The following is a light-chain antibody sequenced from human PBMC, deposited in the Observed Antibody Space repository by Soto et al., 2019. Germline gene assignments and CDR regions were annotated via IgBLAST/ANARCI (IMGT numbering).Light chain of an antibody. CDR1: QNVDSNY. Sequence: EIVLTQSPGTLSVSPGEGATLSCRASQNVDSNYLAWYQQKPGQAPRIILFGASGRATGIPDRFSGSGSGTEFTLTISSLQSEDLAVYYCQQFRNWPWTFGQGTKVDIK. CDR3: QQFRNWPWT. J-gene: IGKJ1*01. V-gene: IGKV3-20*01. CDR2: GAS.